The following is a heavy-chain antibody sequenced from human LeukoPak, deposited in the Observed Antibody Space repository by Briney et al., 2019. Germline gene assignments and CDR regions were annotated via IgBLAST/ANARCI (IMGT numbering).Heavy chain of an antibody. Sequence: ASVKVSCKTSGYTFTSYAMNWVRQAPGQGLQWMGWINTNTGYPKYAQGFTGRFVFSLDTSVSTAYLQISSLKVEDTAVYYCARSFRRGWSHDAFDIWGQGTMVTVSS. D-gene: IGHD6-19*01. J-gene: IGHJ3*02. CDR2: INTNTGYP. CDR1: GYTFTSYA. V-gene: IGHV7-4-1*02. CDR3: ARSFRRGWSHDAFDI.